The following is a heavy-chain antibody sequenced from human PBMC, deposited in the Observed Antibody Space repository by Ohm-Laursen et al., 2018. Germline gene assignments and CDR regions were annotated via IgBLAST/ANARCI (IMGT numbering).Heavy chain of an antibody. D-gene: IGHD3-10*01. J-gene: IGHJ6*02. CDR2: IIPILGIA. V-gene: IGHV1-69*04. Sequence: GSSVKVSCKASGGTFSSYAISWVRQAPGQGLEWMGRIIPILGIANYAQKFQGRVTITADKSTSTAYMELSSLRSEDTAVYYCARGGYGFDPYYYYGMDVWGQGTTVTVSS. CDR1: GGTFSSYA. CDR3: ARGGYGFDPYYYYGMDV.